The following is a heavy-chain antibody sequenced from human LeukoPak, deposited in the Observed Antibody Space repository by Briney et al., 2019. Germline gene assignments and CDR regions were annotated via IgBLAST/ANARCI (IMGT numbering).Heavy chain of an antibody. CDR1: GFTFSSYA. D-gene: IGHD1-7*01. Sequence: GGSLRLSCAASGFTFSSYAMHWVRQAPGKGLEWVALISYDGSNKYYADSVKGRFTISRDNAKNTLYLQMNSLRAADTAVYYCARGGNYGTLDFWGQGTLVTVSS. V-gene: IGHV3-30-3*01. CDR3: ARGGNYGTLDF. J-gene: IGHJ4*02. CDR2: ISYDGSNK.